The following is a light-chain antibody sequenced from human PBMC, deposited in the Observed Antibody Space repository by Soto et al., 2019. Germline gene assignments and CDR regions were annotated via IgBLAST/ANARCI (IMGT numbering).Light chain of an antibody. Sequence: EIVLTQSPGTLSLSPGERATLSCRASQSVSRSSLAWYQQKPGQTPRLLIYGASTRVAGIPDRFSCVGSATDFILTISRLEPEDSAVYYCQQYGEPPPYGFGQGTKLEIK. J-gene: IGKJ2*03. CDR3: QQYGEPPPYG. CDR1: QSVSRSS. CDR2: GAS. V-gene: IGKV3-20*01.